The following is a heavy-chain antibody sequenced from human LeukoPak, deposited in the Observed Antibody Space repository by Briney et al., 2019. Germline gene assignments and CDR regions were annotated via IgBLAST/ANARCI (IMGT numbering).Heavy chain of an antibody. J-gene: IGHJ4*02. CDR1: GFTFGNYA. CDR2: ISGSSWNT. Sequence: GGSLRLSCAASGFTFGNYAMTWVRQTPGKGLEWISSISGSSWNTYFADSVMGRFTISRDNYNNTLYLQMSNLRAEDTAVYYCATHISQLGTFDYWGQGTLVTVSS. CDR3: ATHISQLGTFDY. D-gene: IGHD7-27*01. V-gene: IGHV3-23*01.